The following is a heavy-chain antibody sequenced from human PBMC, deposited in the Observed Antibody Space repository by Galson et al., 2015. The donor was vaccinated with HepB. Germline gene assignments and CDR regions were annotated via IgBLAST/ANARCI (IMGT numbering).Heavy chain of an antibody. Sequence: SLRLSCAASGFTFSSYAMSWGRQAPGKGLEWVSAISGSGGSTYYADSVKGRFTISRDNSKNTLYLQMNSLRAEDTAVYYCAKEEQRGSVWDYWGQGTLVTVSS. D-gene: IGHD6-25*01. V-gene: IGHV3-23*01. J-gene: IGHJ4*02. CDR2: ISGSGGST. CDR3: AKEEQRGSVWDY. CDR1: GFTFSSYA.